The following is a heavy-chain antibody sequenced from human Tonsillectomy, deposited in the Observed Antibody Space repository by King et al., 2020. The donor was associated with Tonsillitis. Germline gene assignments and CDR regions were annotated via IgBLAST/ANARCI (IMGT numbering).Heavy chain of an antibody. J-gene: IGHJ6*02. CDR1: GYSISSGYY. D-gene: IGHD2-15*01. CDR2: IYHSGST. Sequence: QLQESGPGLVKPSETLSLTCAVSGYSISSGYYWGWIRQPPGKGLEWIGSIYHSGSTYYNPSLKSRVTISVDTSKNQFSLKLSSVTAADPAVYYCARVVAATYYYGMDVWGQGTTVTVSS. CDR3: ARVVAATYYYGMDV. V-gene: IGHV4-38-2*01.